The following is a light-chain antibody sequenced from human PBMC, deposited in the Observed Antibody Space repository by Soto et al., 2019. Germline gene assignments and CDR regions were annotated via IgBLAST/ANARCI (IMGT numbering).Light chain of an antibody. CDR1: QGVSNY. V-gene: IGKV1-27*01. CDR3: RSPGA. Sequence: DIQMTQSPSSLSASVGDRVTITCRASQGVSNYLAWYQQKPGKVPKLLIYAASTLQSGVPSRFSGSGSGTDFTLTISSLQPEDVATYYCRSPGAFGPGTKVDIK. J-gene: IGKJ3*01. CDR2: AAS.